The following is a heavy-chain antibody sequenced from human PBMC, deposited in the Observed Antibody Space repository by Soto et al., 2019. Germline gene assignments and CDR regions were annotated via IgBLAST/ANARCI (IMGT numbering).Heavy chain of an antibody. CDR1: GYSISSGYY. V-gene: IGHV4-38-2*02. D-gene: IGHD3-10*01. CDR2: IYHSGST. J-gene: IGHJ6*02. Sequence: PSETLSLTCAVSGYSISSGYYWGWIRQPPGKGLEWIGCIYHSGSTYYYPSLKSRVTISLDTSKNQFSLKVSSVTATDTAVYYCAREEGYYASGAHYGMDVWGQGTTVTVSS. CDR3: AREEGYYASGAHYGMDV.